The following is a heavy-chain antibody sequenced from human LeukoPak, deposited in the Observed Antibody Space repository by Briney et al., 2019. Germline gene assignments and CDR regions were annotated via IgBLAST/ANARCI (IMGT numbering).Heavy chain of an antibody. CDR2: IYYSGST. D-gene: IGHD3-10*01. Sequence: SETLSLTCAVYGGSFSGYYWSWIRQPPGKGLEWIGYIYYSGSTNYNPSLKSRVTISVDTSKNQFSLKLSSVTAADTAMYYCARPRSYGDDAFDIWGQGTMVTVSS. V-gene: IGHV4-34*11. J-gene: IGHJ3*02. CDR1: GGSFSGYY. CDR3: ARPRSYGDDAFDI.